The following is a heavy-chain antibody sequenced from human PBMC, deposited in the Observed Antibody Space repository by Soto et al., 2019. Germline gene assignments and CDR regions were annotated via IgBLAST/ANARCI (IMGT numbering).Heavy chain of an antibody. Sequence: SETLSLTCTVSGGSFTSYYWSWIRQTPGKGLEWIGHMSYSGSSSYNLSLKNRVSISVDTSQKQFSLNLRSVTAADTAVYFCAREGGYSHGALFDYWAQGILVTVSS. CDR3: AREGGYSHGALFDY. D-gene: IGHD5-18*01. J-gene: IGHJ4*02. CDR1: GGSFTSYY. V-gene: IGHV4-59*01. CDR2: MSYSGSS.